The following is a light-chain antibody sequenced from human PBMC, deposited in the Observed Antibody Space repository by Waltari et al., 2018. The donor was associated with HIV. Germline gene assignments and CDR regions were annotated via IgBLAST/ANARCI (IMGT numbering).Light chain of an antibody. J-gene: IGLJ2*01. CDR3: NCRGNSVNKVL. CDR2: GSD. V-gene: IGLV3-19*01. CDR1: SLRNNY. Sequence: SSELTQDPAVSVALGQKVMITCQGDSLRNNYAISYQQKPGQGPVLVFYGSDGRPSGIPDRFSGASSGNTASLTITGAQAEDEADYYCNCRGNSVNKVLFGGGTRLTVL.